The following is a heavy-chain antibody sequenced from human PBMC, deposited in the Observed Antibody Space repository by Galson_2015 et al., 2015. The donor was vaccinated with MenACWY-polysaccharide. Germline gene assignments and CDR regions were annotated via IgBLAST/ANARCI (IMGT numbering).Heavy chain of an antibody. J-gene: IGHJ3*02. CDR1: GFTFSIYW. Sequence: SLRLSCAASGFTFSIYWMHWVRQAPGKGLMWVSRISPDGDTTTFADSVKGRFTISRDNAKNMLYLQMNSLRAEDTAMYYCARGFDTNAFDIWGQTTMVTVSS. CDR3: ARGFDTNAFDI. CDR2: ISPDGDTT. V-gene: IGHV3-74*03.